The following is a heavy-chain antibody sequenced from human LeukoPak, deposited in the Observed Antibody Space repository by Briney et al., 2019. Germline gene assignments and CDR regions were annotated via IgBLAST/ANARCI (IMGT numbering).Heavy chain of an antibody. J-gene: IGHJ6*02. V-gene: IGHV3-48*03. CDR1: GFTFSSYE. D-gene: IGHD3-10*01. CDR2: ISSSGSTI. CDR3: ASQSQVWFGVSGMDV. Sequence: GGSLRLSCAASGFTFSSYEMNWVRQAPGKGLEWVSYISSSGSTIYYADSVKGRFTISRDNAKSSLYLQMNSLGAEDTAVYYCASQSQVWFGVSGMDVWGQGTTVTVSS.